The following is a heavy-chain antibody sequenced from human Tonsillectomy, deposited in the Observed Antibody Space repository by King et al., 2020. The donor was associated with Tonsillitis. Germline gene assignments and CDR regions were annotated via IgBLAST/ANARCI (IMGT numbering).Heavy chain of an antibody. J-gene: IGHJ4*02. CDR2: ISTYNGNT. D-gene: IGHD4/OR15-4a*01. Sequence: VQLVESGAEVKKPGASVKVSCKASGYTFTSYTISWVRQAPGQGLEWMGWISTYNGNTNYAHNFQGRVAMTTDTSTRTVYMDLRSLRSDDTDIYYCARDLYGEVYWGQGTLVTVSS. CDR1: GYTFTSYT. CDR3: ARDLYGEVY. V-gene: IGHV1-18*04.